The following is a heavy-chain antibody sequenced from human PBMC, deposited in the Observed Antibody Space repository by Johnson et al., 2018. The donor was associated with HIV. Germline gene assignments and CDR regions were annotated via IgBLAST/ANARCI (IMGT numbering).Heavy chain of an antibody. J-gene: IGHJ3*02. Sequence: QVQLVESVGGLVKPGGSLRLSCAAFGFTFFDYYMSWIRQAPGKGLEWVSYISSSGSTIYYADSVKGRFTISRDNAKNSLYLQMNSLRAEDTAVYYCARRFFPGITVALDAFDIWGQGTMVTVSS. CDR2: ISSSGSTI. CDR1: GFTFFDYY. D-gene: IGHD6-19*01. CDR3: ARRFFPGITVALDAFDI. V-gene: IGHV3-11*04.